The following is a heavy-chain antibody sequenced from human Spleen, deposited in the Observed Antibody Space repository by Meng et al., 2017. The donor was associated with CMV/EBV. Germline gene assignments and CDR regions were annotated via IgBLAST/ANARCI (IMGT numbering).Heavy chain of an antibody. Sequence: GESLKISCAASGFTFTTFWMTWVRQAPGKGLQWVANVKEDGSGQWYVDSVKGRFTTSRDNAKNSVYLQMNSLSAEDTAVYYCARDSTVTYYYDSRSYSHWGQGTLVTVSS. CDR2: VKEDGSGQ. CDR3: ARDSTVTYYYDSRSYSH. CDR1: GFTFTTFW. J-gene: IGHJ4*02. D-gene: IGHD3-22*01. V-gene: IGHV3-7*01.